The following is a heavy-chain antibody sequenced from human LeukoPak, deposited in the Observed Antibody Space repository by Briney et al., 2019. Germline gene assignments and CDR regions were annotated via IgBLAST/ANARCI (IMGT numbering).Heavy chain of an antibody. V-gene: IGHV3-23*01. J-gene: IGHJ4*02. CDR1: GFTFSNYA. D-gene: IGHD5-12*01. CDR3: ARGPSGYHNT. Sequence: GGSLRLSCAASGFTFSNYAMSWVRQAPGKGLEWVSDISGIGISTYYADSVKGRFTISRDNSKNTLYLQMNSLRVEDTAFYYCARGPSGYHNTGGQGTLVTVSS. CDR2: ISGIGIST.